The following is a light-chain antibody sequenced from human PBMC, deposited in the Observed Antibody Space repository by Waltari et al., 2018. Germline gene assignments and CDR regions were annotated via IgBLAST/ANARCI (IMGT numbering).Light chain of an antibody. V-gene: IGLV1-44*01. CDR3: AAWDDTLNGL. Sequence: QSVLTPPPSASGTPGQTVTISCSGSNSNIGGTTVTWYQHPPGAAPKLIIYSNNQRPSGVPDRFSGSKSGTSASLAISGLQSEDEADYYCAAWDDTLNGLFGGGTKLTVL. CDR1: NSNIGGTT. CDR2: SNN. J-gene: IGLJ2*01.